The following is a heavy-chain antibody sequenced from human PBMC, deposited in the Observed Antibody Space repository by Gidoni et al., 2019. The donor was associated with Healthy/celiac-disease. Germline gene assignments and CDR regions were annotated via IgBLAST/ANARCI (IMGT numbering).Heavy chain of an antibody. J-gene: IGHJ3*02. CDR3: ARDQLAAARQFQTPDAFDI. D-gene: IGHD6-13*01. V-gene: IGHV1-2*02. Sequence: QVQLVQSGAEVKKPGASVKVSCTASGYTFTGSYMHWVRQAPGQGLEWMGWINPNSGGTNYAQKFQGRVTMTRDTSISTAYMELSRLRSDDTAVYYCARDQLAAARQFQTPDAFDIWGQGTMVTVSS. CDR1: GYTFTGSY. CDR2: INPNSGGT.